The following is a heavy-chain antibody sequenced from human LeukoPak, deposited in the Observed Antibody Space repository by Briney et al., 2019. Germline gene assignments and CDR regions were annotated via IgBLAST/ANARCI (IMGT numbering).Heavy chain of an antibody. CDR2: ISGSGDST. V-gene: IGHV3-23*01. CDR3: AKGLRGYSYGPYNWFDP. D-gene: IGHD5-18*01. J-gene: IGHJ5*02. Sequence: GGSLRLSCAASGFTFSSYAMSWVRQAPGKGLEWVSAISGSGDSTYYADSVKGRFTISRDNSKNTLYLQMNSLRAEDTAVYYCAKGLRGYSYGPYNWFDPWGQGTLVTVSS. CDR1: GFTFSSYA.